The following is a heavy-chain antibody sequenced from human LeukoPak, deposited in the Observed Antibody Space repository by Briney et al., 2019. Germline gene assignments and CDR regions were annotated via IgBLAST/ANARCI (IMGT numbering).Heavy chain of an antibody. CDR1: GGSISSSSYY. J-gene: IGHJ4*02. V-gene: IGHV4-39*01. Sequence: SETLSLTCTVSGGSISSSSYYWGWIRRPPGKGLEWIGNIYYSGSTSYNPSLKSRVTISVDTSKNQFSLRLSSVTAADTAVYYCARRVAGSGYRDYWGQGTLVTVSS. CDR2: IYYSGST. D-gene: IGHD3-22*01. CDR3: ARRVAGSGYRDY.